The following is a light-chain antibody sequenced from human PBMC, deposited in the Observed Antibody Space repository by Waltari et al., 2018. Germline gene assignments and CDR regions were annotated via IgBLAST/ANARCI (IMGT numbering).Light chain of an antibody. CDR3: QQSYSTPPVT. J-gene: IGKJ1*01. V-gene: IGKV1-39*01. CDR1: QSISSY. Sequence: DIHMTQSPSSLSASVGDRATITSRASQSISSYLNWYQQKPGKGPKLLIYAASSLQSGVPARVSGSGSGTEFTLTMSSLQPEDIATYYGQQSYSTPPVTFGEGTKVEIK. CDR2: AAS.